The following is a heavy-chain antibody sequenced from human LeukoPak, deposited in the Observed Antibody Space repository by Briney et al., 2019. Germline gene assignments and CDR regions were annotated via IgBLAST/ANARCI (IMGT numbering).Heavy chain of an antibody. D-gene: IGHD2-15*01. CDR1: GFTFSSYS. V-gene: IGHV3-21*01. J-gene: IGHJ4*02. CDR2: ISSSSSYI. Sequence: GGSLRLSCAASGFTFSSYSMNWVRQAPGKGLEWVSSISSSSSYIYYADSVKGRFTISRDNSKNTLFLQMNSLRAEDTAVYYCARARIAPAEGAGGFDYWGQGTLVTVSS. CDR3: ARARIAPAEGAGGFDY.